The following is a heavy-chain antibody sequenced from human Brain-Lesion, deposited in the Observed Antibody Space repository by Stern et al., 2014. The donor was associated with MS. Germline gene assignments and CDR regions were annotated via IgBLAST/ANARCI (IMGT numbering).Heavy chain of an antibody. J-gene: IGHJ6*02. CDR2: IFNSGST. V-gene: IGHV4-61*02. D-gene: IGHD2-2*01. Sequence: QLQLQESGPGLVKPSQTLSLSCTVSGGSISSGGYYWSWIRQPAGKGLEWIGRIFNSGSTSHNPSLKSRVTISIDTSQNQFSPRLNSMTAADTAVYYCARGRVVPGFQYYATDVWGQGTTVIVSS. CDR3: ARGRVVPGFQYYATDV. CDR1: GGSISSGGYY.